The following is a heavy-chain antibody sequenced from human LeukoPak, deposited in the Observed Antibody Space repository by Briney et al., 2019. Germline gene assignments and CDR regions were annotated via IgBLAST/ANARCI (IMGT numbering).Heavy chain of an antibody. Sequence: GGSLRLSCAASGFTFSDYYMSWIRQAPGKGLEWLAYISNSGDTRKYADSVTGRFTISRDNSKNTLYLQMNSLRAEDTAVYSCARAGRAYSSSWYYFDYWGQGTLVTVSS. V-gene: IGHV3-11*01. CDR3: ARAGRAYSSSWYYFDY. D-gene: IGHD6-13*01. CDR2: ISNSGDTR. CDR1: GFTFSDYY. J-gene: IGHJ4*02.